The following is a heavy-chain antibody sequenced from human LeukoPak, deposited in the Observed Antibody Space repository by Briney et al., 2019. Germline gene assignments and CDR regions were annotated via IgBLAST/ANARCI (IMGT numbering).Heavy chain of an antibody. D-gene: IGHD2-2*01. CDR3: AKERYCSSTSCYTHAFDI. Sequence: GGSLRLSCAASGFTFSSYAMSWVRQAPGKGLEWVSAISGSGGSTYYADSVKGRFTISRDNSKNTLYLQMNSLRAEDTAVYYCAKERYCSSTSCYTHAFDIWGQGTMVTVSS. CDR1: GFTFSSYA. CDR2: ISGSGGST. V-gene: IGHV3-23*01. J-gene: IGHJ3*02.